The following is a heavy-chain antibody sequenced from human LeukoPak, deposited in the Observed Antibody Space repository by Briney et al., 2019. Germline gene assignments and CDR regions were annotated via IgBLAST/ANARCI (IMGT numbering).Heavy chain of an antibody. CDR3: AKDGYTSSLNHPGAAEFDY. V-gene: IGHV3-23*01. CDR2: MSGSGGST. D-gene: IGHD6-6*01. J-gene: IGHJ4*02. CDR1: GFTFRTYD. Sequence: GGSLRLSCAASGFTFRTYDMSWVRQAPGKGLEWVSAMSGSGGSTKYADSVKGRFTISRDDSKNTLYLQMNSLRAEDTAVYYCAKDGYTSSLNHPGAAEFDYWGQGTLVAVSS.